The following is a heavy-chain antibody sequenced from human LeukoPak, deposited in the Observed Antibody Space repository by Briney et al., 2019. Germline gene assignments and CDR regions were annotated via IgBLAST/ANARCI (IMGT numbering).Heavy chain of an antibody. D-gene: IGHD3-10*01. V-gene: IGHV3-11*01. CDR1: GFTFSDCY. J-gene: IGHJ4*02. Sequence: SGGSLRLSCAASGFTFSDCYMSWIRQAPGKGLEWVSYISSSGSTIYYADSVKGRFTISRDNAKNSLYLQMNSLRAEDTAVYYCAVTMVRGVDHFDYWGQGTLVTVSS. CDR3: AVTMVRGVDHFDY. CDR2: ISSSGSTI.